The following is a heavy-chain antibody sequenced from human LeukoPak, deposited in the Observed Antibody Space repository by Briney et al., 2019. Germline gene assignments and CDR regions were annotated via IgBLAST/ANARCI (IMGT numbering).Heavy chain of an antibody. CDR3: ARVVLAADFDS. Sequence: ASVKVSCKASGYTFSGYYIHWVRQAPGQGLEWMGWIRPNSGGTAYAQKFQSRVTMSWDTSISTAYMEVSRLRSDDTAVYYCARVVLAADFDSWGQGTLATVSS. CDR1: GYTFSGYY. J-gene: IGHJ4*02. V-gene: IGHV1-2*02. CDR2: IRPNSGGT. D-gene: IGHD6-13*01.